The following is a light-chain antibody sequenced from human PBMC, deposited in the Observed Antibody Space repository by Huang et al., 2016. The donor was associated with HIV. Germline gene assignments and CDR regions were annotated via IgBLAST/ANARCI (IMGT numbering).Light chain of an antibody. CDR1: QSVSSN. V-gene: IGKV3-15*01. Sequence: EIVMTQSPATLSVSPGERATLSCRASQSVSSNLAWYQQKPGQAPRLLSYGASPRATGIPARFSGSGAGTEFTLTISSLQSEDFAVYYCQQNNNWPPLFTFGPGTKVDIK. CDR2: GAS. J-gene: IGKJ3*01. CDR3: QQNNNWPPLFT.